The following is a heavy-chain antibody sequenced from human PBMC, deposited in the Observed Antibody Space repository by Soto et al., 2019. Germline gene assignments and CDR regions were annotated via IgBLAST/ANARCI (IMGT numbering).Heavy chain of an antibody. CDR1: GGSISSYY. D-gene: IGHD6-19*01. Sequence: TSETLSLTCTGSGGSISSYYWSWIRQPPGKGLEWIGYIYYSGSTNYNPSLKSRVTISVDTSKNHFSLNLTSVTAADTSVYYCARQAAVAGTFHYWGLGTPVTVAS. CDR3: ARQAAVAGTFHY. V-gene: IGHV4-59*08. J-gene: IGHJ4*02. CDR2: IYYSGST.